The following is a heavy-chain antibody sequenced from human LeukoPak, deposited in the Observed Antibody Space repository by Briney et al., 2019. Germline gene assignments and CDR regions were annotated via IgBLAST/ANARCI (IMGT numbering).Heavy chain of an antibody. J-gene: IGHJ4*02. CDR1: GFTDSSNY. CDR2: IYSGGST. D-gene: IGHD3-22*01. Sequence: PGGSLRLSCAASGFTDSSNYMSWVRQAPGKGLEWVSVIYSGGSTYYADSVKGRFTISRNNSKNTLYLQMNSLRAEDTAVYYCARADSSGYLDYWGQGTLVTVSS. V-gene: IGHV3-53*01. CDR3: ARADSSGYLDY.